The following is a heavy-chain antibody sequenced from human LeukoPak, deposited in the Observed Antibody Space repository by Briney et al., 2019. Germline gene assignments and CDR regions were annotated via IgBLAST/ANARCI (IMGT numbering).Heavy chain of an antibody. J-gene: IGHJ4*02. CDR3: ARLVHSGLGEDDY. V-gene: IGHV1-2*02. CDR1: GYTFTGYY. CDR2: INPNSGGT. D-gene: IGHD3-16*01. Sequence: ASVKVSCKASGYTFTGYYMHWVRQAPGQGLEWMGWINPNSGGTNYAQKFQGRVTVTRYTSISTVYMDLSRLRPDDTAVYYCARLVHSGLGEDDYWGQGTLVTVSS.